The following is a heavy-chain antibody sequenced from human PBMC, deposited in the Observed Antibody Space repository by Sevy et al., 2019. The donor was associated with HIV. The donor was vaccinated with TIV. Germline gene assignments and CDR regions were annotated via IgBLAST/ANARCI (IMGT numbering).Heavy chain of an antibody. V-gene: IGHV5-51*01. CDR1: GYDFSTYW. Sequence: GESLKISCKGSGYDFSTYWIAWVRQMPGKGLELMGIIFPGDSDTGYSPSFQGRVPISADDSIRPSYLQWRSLKASDTAIYYCARRGILLRGGDYFYYGLDVWGQGTTVTVSS. CDR2: IFPGDSDT. D-gene: IGHD1-26*01. CDR3: ARRGILLRGGDYFYYGLDV. J-gene: IGHJ6*02.